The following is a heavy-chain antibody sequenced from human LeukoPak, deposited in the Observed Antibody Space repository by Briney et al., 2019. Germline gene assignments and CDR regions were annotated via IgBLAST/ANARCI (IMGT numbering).Heavy chain of an antibody. CDR1: GYSFTGYY. D-gene: IGHD3-10*01. Sequence: ASVKVSRKASGYSFTGYYMHWMRQAPGQGLEWMGWINPNSGGTNYAQKFQGRVTLTRDTSISTAYMELSRLRSDDTAVYYCARDGYYYGSGSYSSDWGQGTLVTVSS. CDR3: ARDGYYYGSGSYSSD. J-gene: IGHJ4*02. V-gene: IGHV1-2*02. CDR2: INPNSGGT.